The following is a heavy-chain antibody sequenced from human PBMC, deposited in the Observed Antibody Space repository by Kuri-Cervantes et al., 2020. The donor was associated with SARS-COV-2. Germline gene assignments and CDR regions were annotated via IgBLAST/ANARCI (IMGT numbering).Heavy chain of an antibody. CDR3: ARHRKIRFLEWLSPFDY. J-gene: IGHJ4*02. CDR2: IYYSGST. D-gene: IGHD3-3*01. V-gene: IGHV4-61*01. CDR1: GGSVSSGSYY. Sequence: GSLRLSCTVSGGSVSSGSYYWSWIRQPPGKGLEWIGYIYYSGSTYYNPSLKSRVTISVDTSKNQFPLKLSSVTAADTAVYYCARHRKIRFLEWLSPFDYWGQGTLVTVSS.